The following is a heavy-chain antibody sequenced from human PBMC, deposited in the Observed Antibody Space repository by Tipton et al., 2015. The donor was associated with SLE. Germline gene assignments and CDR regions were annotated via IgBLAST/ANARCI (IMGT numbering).Heavy chain of an antibody. CDR2: IRYDGSNK. CDR1: GFTFSSYG. J-gene: IGHJ1*01. V-gene: IGHV3-33*01. D-gene: IGHD3-22*01. Sequence: RSLRLSCAASGFTFSSYGMHWVRQAPGKGLEWVAFIRYDGSNKYYADSVKGRFTISRDNAKNSLYLQMNSLRAEDTAVYYCARVPYYYDSSGYTFQHWGQGTLVTVSS. CDR3: ARVPYYYDSSGYTFQH.